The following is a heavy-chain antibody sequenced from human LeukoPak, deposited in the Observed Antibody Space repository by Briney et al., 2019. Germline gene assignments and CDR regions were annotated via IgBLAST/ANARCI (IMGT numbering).Heavy chain of an antibody. J-gene: IGHJ4*02. CDR1: GFTFSSYG. CDR3: ARGGAVDTAMVNDY. V-gene: IGHV3-48*01. D-gene: IGHD5-18*01. Sequence: PGGSLRLSCAASGFTFSSYGMSWVRQAPGKGLDWVSYISSRSTTIYYADSVKGRFTISRDNAQNSLYLQMNRLRAEDTAVYYCARGGAVDTAMVNDYWGQGTLVTVSS. CDR2: ISSRSTTI.